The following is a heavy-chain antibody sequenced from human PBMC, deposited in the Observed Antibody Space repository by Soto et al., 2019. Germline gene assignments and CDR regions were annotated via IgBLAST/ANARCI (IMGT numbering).Heavy chain of an antibody. CDR3: ARAYSGRLPRRADYYYAMDV. D-gene: IGHD2-15*01. Sequence: EVQVVESGGGVVEPGGSLRLSCAASGFTLSAYDIHWVRQAEGKGLEWVSALGAADDPYYLVSVKGRFTISRENAKNSLYLQMNNLRAEDTAVYYCARAYSGRLPRRADYYYAMDVWGQGTTVTVSS. CDR2: LGAADDP. V-gene: IGHV3-13*05. J-gene: IGHJ6*02. CDR1: GFTLSAYD.